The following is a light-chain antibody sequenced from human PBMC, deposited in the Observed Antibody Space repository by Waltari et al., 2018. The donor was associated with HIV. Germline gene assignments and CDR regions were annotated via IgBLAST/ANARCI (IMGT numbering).Light chain of an antibody. V-gene: IGLV1-47*01. CDR2: RNN. CDR1: SSNIGSNY. J-gene: IGLJ2*01. Sequence: QSVLTQTPSASGTPGQRVTISCSGSSSNIGSNYVYWYQQLPGTAPKLLIYRNNQRASGVPDRFSGSKSGTSASLAISGLRSEDEADYYCAAWDNSLSVLVVFGGGTKLTVL. CDR3: AAWDNSLSVLVV.